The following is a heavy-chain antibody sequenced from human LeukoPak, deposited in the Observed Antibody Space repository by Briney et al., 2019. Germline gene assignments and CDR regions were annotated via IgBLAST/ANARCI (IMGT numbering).Heavy chain of an antibody. CDR1: GFPFSSYA. J-gene: IGHJ4*02. CDR2: IAGSDGFT. Sequence: GGSLRLSCAASGFPFSSYAMNWVRQAPGKGLEWVSVIAGSDGFTQYADSVKGRFTISRGNPKNTVYLQMNRLRVEDTALYYCVRSLDYWGQGTLVTVSS. V-gene: IGHV3-23*01. CDR3: VRSLDY.